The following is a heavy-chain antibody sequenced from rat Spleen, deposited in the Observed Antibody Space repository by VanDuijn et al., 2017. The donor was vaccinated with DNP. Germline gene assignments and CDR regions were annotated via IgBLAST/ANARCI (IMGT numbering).Heavy chain of an antibody. V-gene: IGHV7-6*01. Sequence: EVKLLESGGGLVQPGGSLRLSCAASGFTFADFYMSWIRQSPGKTPEWLSFVRTKPNSYTTEYNPSVKGRFTISRDDTQNVLYLQMNTLRAEDTAIYYCAKHAMPIVRVYFYAMDAWGQGTSVTVSS. CDR2: VRTKPNSYTT. J-gene: IGHJ4*01. D-gene: IGHD1-7*01. CDR1: GFTFADFY. CDR3: AKHAMPIVRVYFYAMDA.